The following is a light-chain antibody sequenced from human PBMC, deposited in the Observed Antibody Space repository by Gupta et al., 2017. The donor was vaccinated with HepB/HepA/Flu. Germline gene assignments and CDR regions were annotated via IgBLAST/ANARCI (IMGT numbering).Light chain of an antibody. CDR1: QSISNY. V-gene: IGKV1-39*01. CDR2: GAT. Sequence: DIQMTQSPSSLSASVGDRVTLTCRASQSISNYLNWYQHKPGTAPKLIICGATTWHTGVPSRFSGGGSGTEFTLTISRLQPEDFATYSCQHSHSFPVTFGQGTKVEIK. J-gene: IGKJ2*01. CDR3: QHSHSFPVT.